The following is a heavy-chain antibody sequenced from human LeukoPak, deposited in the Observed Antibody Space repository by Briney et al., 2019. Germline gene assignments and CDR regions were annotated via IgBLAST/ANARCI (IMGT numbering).Heavy chain of an antibody. CDR1: GVAFRSYW. D-gene: IGHD7-27*01. J-gene: IGHJ4*02. CDR2: IKQDGSEK. V-gene: IGHV3-7*01. Sequence: VESIRLPFRSIGVAFRSYWMSWVRQAPGKGLEWVANIKQDGSEKYYVDSVKGRFTISGDNAKNSLYLQMNSLRAEDTAVYYCARLGINRGYFDYWGQGTLVTVSS. CDR3: ARLGINRGYFDY.